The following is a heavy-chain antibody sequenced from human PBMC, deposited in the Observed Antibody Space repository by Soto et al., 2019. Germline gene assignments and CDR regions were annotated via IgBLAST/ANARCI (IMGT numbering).Heavy chain of an antibody. V-gene: IGHV4-34*01. D-gene: IGHD6-6*01. Sequence: KSSETLSLTCAVYGGSFSAYYWSWIRQPPGKGLEWIGEINHSGGTSYNPSLKSRVTISVDTSKNQFSLKLSSVTAADTAVYYCAREYPTTTYYYGMDVWGQGTTVTVSS. CDR1: GGSFSAYY. CDR3: AREYPTTTYYYGMDV. J-gene: IGHJ6*02. CDR2: INHSGGT.